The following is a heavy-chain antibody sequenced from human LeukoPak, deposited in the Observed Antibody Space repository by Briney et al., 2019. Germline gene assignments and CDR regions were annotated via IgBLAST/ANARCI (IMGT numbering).Heavy chain of an antibody. V-gene: IGHV3-7*01. D-gene: IGHD2-21*01. CDR1: GFTFSKCW. J-gene: IGHJ4*02. CDR2: INERGSAT. Sequence: GGTLRLSCEVSGFTFSKCWMIWVRQAPGMGLEWVANINERGSATFYVDAVKGRFTISRDNTKHSLYLPMNSRSVEDSGVYFCARDGEGYPLWGQEPVVRVS. CDR3: ARDGEGYPL.